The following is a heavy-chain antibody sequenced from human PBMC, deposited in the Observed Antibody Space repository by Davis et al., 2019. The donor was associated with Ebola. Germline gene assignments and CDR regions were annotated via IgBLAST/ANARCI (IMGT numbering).Heavy chain of an antibody. Sequence: ASVKVSCMASGYTFTSYGISWVRQAPGQGLEWMGWISAYNGNTIYAQKLQGRVTMTTDTSTSTAYMELRSLRSDDTAVYYCARDLSGQLGRGAPQHWGQGTLVTVSS. CDR1: GYTFTSYG. V-gene: IGHV1-18*01. D-gene: IGHD6-6*01. J-gene: IGHJ1*01. CDR2: ISAYNGNT. CDR3: ARDLSGQLGRGAPQH.